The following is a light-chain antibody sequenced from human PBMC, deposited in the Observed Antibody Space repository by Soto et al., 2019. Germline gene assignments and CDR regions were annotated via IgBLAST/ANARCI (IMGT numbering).Light chain of an antibody. CDR2: DVS. V-gene: IGLV2-11*01. J-gene: IGLJ3*02. CDR3: CSSSGVTTWI. Sequence: QSVLTQPRSVSGSPGQSVTISCTGTSSDVGGYNYVSWYQQHPGKAPKLMIYDVSKRPSGVPDRFSGSKSGNTASLTISGLQADDEADYYCCSSSGVTTWIFGGGTKVTVL. CDR1: SSDVGGYNY.